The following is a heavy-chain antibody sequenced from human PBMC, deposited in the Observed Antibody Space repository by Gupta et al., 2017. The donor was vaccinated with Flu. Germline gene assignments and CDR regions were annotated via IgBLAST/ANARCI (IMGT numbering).Heavy chain of an antibody. CDR1: GFTFTDYW. Sequence: EVQLVESGGGLVQPGGSLRLSCAASGFTFTDYWMHWFRQPPGKGLVWVSRINGDGTRTTYADSVRCRLTISRDNAKNTLYLQMNSLTAEDTAVYYCARDLIVGDSTFNHWGQGTLVTVSS. J-gene: IGHJ4*02. V-gene: IGHV3-74*01. D-gene: IGHD1-26*01. CDR2: INGDGTRT. CDR3: ARDLIVGDSTFNH.